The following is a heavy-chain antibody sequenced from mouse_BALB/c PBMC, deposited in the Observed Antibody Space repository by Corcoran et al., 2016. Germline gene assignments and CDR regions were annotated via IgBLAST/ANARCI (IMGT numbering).Heavy chain of an antibody. V-gene: IGHV14-3*02. CDR2: IDPANGNT. J-gene: IGHJ1*01. CDR3: ARWDWYLDV. CDR1: GFNIKDNY. Sequence: EVQLQQSGAELVKPGASVKLSCTASGFNIKDNYMHWVKQRPEQGLEWIGRIDPANGNTKYDPKFQGKATITADTSSNTAYLQLSSLTSEDTAVYYCARWDWYLDVWGAGTTVTVSS.